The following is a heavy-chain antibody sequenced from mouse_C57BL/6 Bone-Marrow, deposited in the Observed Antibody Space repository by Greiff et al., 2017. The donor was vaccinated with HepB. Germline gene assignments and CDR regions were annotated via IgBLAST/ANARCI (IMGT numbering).Heavy chain of an antibody. J-gene: IGHJ3*01. D-gene: IGHD1-1*01. V-gene: IGHV1-7*01. CDR2: INPSSGYT. CDR3: ASDYYGSPPFAY. Sequence: QVQLQQSGAELAKPGASVKLSCKASGYTFTSYWMHWVKQRPGQGLEWIGYINPSSGYTKYNQKFKDKATLTADKSSSTAYMQLISRTYEDSAVYYCASDYYGSPPFAYWGQGTLVTVSA. CDR1: GYTFTSYW.